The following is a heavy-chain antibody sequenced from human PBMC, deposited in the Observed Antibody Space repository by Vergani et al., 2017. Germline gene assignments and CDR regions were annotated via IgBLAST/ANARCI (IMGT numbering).Heavy chain of an antibody. CDR2: IRYDGTKR. V-gene: IGHV3-30*02. CDR1: GFTFRIYG. D-gene: IGHD2-15*01. CDR3: AKGTLGYCSGGSCYSDY. J-gene: IGHJ4*02. Sequence: QVQLVESGGGVVQPGGSLRLSCIASGFTFRIYGMHWVRQAPGKGLEWVAFIRYDGTKRFYGDSVKGRFTISRDNSKNTLYLQMNSLRAEDTAVYYCAKGTLGYCSGGSCYSDYWGQGTLVTVSS.